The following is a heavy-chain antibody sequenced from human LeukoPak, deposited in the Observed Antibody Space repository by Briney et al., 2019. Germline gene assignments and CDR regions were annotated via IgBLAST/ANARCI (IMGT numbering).Heavy chain of an antibody. CDR3: ARVGVMIKPHLYYYMDV. D-gene: IGHD3-16*01. Sequence: SETLSLTCTVSGGSSSSYYCSWIRQPAGKRLEWIGRIYTSGSTNYNPSLKSRVTMSVDTSKNQFSLKLSSVTAADTAVYYCARVGVMIKPHLYYYMDVWGKGTTVTVSS. J-gene: IGHJ6*03. V-gene: IGHV4-4*07. CDR2: IYTSGST. CDR1: GGSSSSYY.